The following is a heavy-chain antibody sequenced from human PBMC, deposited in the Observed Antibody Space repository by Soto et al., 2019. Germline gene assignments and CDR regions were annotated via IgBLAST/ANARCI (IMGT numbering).Heavy chain of an antibody. CDR3: ARDHHRYSGYDYVDY. V-gene: IGHV3-11*05. Sequence: QVQVVESGGGLVKPGGSLRLSCAASGFTFSDYYMSWIRQAPGKGLEWVSYISSSSSYTNYADSVKGRFTISRDNAKNSLYLQINSLRAEDTAVYYCARDHHRYSGYDYVDYWGQGTLVTVSS. J-gene: IGHJ4*02. D-gene: IGHD5-12*01. CDR2: ISSSSSYT. CDR1: GFTFSDYY.